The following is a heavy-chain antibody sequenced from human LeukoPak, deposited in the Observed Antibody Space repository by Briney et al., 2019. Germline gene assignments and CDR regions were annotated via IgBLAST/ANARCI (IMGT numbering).Heavy chain of an antibody. D-gene: IGHD3/OR15-3a*01. V-gene: IGHV3-33*01. CDR3: ARDDFGMDV. CDR2: IWYDGSNK. J-gene: IGHJ6*02. Sequence: GGSLRLSCVASGFLFNTYNIHWVRQAPGKGLEWVAVIWYDGSNKYYADSVRGRFTSSRDNSKNTLYLQMNSLRAEDTAVYYCARDDFGMDVWGQGTTVTASS. CDR1: GFLFNTYN.